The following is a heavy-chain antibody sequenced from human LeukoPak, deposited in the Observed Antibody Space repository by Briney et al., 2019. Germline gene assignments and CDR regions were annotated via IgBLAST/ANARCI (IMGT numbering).Heavy chain of an antibody. V-gene: IGHV1-69*13. J-gene: IGHJ3*02. Sequence: SVKVSCKASGGTFSSYAISWVRQAPGQGLEWMGGIIPIFGTANYAQKFQGSVTITADESTSTAYMELSSLRSEDTAVYYCARRKLVRDAFDIWGQGTMVTVSS. CDR2: IIPIFGTA. CDR1: GGTFSSYA. D-gene: IGHD6-6*01. CDR3: ARRKLVRDAFDI.